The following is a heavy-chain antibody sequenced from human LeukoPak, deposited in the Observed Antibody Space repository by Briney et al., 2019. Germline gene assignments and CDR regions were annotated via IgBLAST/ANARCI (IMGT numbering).Heavy chain of an antibody. Sequence: TSETLSLTCTVSGGSISSYYWSWIRQPPGKGLEWIGYIYYSGSTNYNPSLKSRVTISVDTSENQFSLKLSSVTAADTAVYYCARWTGDIVVVPAARYNWFDPWGQGTLVTVSS. J-gene: IGHJ5*02. V-gene: IGHV4-59*08. CDR1: GGSISSYY. CDR2: IYYSGST. D-gene: IGHD2-2*01. CDR3: ARWTGDIVVVPAARYNWFDP.